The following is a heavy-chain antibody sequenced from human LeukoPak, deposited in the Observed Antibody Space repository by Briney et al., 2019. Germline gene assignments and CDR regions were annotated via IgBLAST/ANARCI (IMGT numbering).Heavy chain of an antibody. CDR3: ARASVVATLDFDY. V-gene: IGHV4-39*07. CDR2: IYYSGST. CDR1: GGSISSSSYY. Sequence: SETLSLTCTVSGGSISSSSYYWGWIRQPPGKGLEWIGSIYYSGSTYYNPSLKSRVTISVDTSKNQFSLKLSSVTAADTAVYYCARASVVATLDFDYWGQGTLVTVSS. J-gene: IGHJ4*02. D-gene: IGHD5-12*01.